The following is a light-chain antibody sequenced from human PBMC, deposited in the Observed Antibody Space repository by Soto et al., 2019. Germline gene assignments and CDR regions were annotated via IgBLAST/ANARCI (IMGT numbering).Light chain of an antibody. CDR1: SSNIGACYD. CDR2: GNS. Sequence: QSVLTQPPSVSGAPGQRVTISCTGSSSNIGACYDVHWYQQLPGTAPKLLIYGNSNRPSGVPDRFSGSKSGTSASLAITVLQAEDEADYYCQSYDSSLSVNYVFGTGTKVTVL. V-gene: IGLV1-40*01. J-gene: IGLJ1*01. CDR3: QSYDSSLSVNYV.